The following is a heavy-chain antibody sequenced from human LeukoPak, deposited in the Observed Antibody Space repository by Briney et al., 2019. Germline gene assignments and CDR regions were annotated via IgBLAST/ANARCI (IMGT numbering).Heavy chain of an antibody. CDR1: GFTFSSYW. V-gene: IGHV3-7*03. CDR3: ARDRVWDFWTPLSDYAMDV. J-gene: IGHJ6*02. CDR2: MKQDGSEK. D-gene: IGHD3/OR15-3a*01. Sequence: GGSLRLSCAASGFTFSSYWMSWVRQAPGKGLEWVANMKQDGSEKYYVDSLKGRFTISRANAKNSLYLQMNSMRAEDTAVYFCARDRVWDFWTPLSDYAMDVWGQGTTVTVSS.